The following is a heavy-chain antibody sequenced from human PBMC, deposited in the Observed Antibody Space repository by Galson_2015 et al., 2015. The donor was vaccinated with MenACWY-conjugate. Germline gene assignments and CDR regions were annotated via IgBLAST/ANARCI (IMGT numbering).Heavy chain of an antibody. CDR1: EYTFTNST. J-gene: IGHJ4*02. D-gene: IGHD5-12*01. CDR2: INANTGNP. V-gene: IGHV7-4-1*01. Sequence: SVKVSCKASEYTFTNSTLSWVRQAPGQGLEWMGWINANTGNPTDGKGFTGRFVFPLDTSVSAACLQICSLKAEDMAVHHFASEVNPTVAIAGLTNGGQGTLVTVSSGESSQRLSDCRIDYWGQGTLVTVSS. CDR3: ASEVNPTVAIAGLTNGGQGTLVTVSSGESSQRLSDCRIDY.